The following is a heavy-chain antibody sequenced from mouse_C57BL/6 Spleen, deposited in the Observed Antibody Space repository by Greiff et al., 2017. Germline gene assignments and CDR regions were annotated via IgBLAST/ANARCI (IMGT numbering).Heavy chain of an antibody. CDR1: GYTFTDYA. J-gene: IGHJ3*01. Sequence: QVQLQQSGPELVRPGVSVKISCKGSGYTFTDYAMHWVKQSHAKSLEWIGVISTYYGDASYNQKFKDKATMTVDQSSSTAYMELSRLTSEDSAVYYCARPYYYRFAYWGQGTLVTVSA. CDR2: ISTYYGDA. D-gene: IGHD1-1*01. V-gene: IGHV1-67*01. CDR3: ARPYYYRFAY.